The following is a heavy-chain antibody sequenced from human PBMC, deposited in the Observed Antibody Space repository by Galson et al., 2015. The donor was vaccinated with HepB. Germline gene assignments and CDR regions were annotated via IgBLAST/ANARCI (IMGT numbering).Heavy chain of an antibody. V-gene: IGHV3-48*01. Sequence: SLRLSCAASGFTFSSYSMNWVRQAPGKGLEWVSYITSSSITIYYADSVKGRFTISRDNAKNSLYLQMNSLRAEDTAVYYCAAIFDVGATYNWFDPWGQGTLVTVSS. CDR2: ITSSSITI. D-gene: IGHD1-26*01. CDR1: GFTFSSYS. CDR3: AAIFDVGATYNWFDP. J-gene: IGHJ5*02.